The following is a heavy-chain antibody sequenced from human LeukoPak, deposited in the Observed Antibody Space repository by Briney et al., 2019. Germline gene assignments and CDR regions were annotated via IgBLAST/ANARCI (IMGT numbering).Heavy chain of an antibody. V-gene: IGHV3-30*03. CDR2: ISYDGSNK. J-gene: IGHJ4*02. Sequence: GGSLRLSCAASGFTFSSYGMHWVRQAPGKGLEWVAVISYDGSNKYYADSVKGRFTISRDNSKNTLYLQMNSLRAEDTAVYYCARGDYGDYVLAVFDYWGQGTLVTVSS. D-gene: IGHD4-17*01. CDR3: ARGDYGDYVLAVFDY. CDR1: GFTFSSYG.